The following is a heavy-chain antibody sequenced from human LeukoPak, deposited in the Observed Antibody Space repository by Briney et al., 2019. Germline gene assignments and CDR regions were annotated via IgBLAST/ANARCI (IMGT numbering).Heavy chain of an antibody. CDR2: IDPSVSYT. Sequence: GESLRISCKGSGYSFTSYWISWVRQMPGKGLEWMGRIDPSVSYTNYSPSFQGHVTISAEKSISTAYLQWTSLKASDTAMYYCAALFSGLRSTSPSYYYYGMDVWGQGTTVTVSS. CDR1: GYSFTSYW. V-gene: IGHV5-10-1*01. D-gene: IGHD2-2*01. J-gene: IGHJ6*02. CDR3: AALFSGLRSTSPSYYYYGMDV.